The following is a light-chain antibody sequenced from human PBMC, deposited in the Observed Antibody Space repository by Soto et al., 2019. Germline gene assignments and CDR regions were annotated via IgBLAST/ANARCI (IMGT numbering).Light chain of an antibody. CDR1: MRDVGAYNL. V-gene: IGLV2-14*01. CDR3: SSYTSKSSLI. Sequence: QSAPTQPASVSGSPGQSITISCAGTMRDVGAYNLVSWYLQHPGRAPQLIIYEVRNRPSGISFRFSGSKSGNTASLTISGLQAEDEADYYCSSYTSKSSLIFGGGTKVTVL. CDR2: EVR. J-gene: IGLJ2*01.